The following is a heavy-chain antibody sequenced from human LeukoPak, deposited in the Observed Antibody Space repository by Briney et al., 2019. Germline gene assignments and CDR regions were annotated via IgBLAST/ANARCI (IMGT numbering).Heavy chain of an antibody. D-gene: IGHD4-17*01. J-gene: IGHJ4*02. CDR1: GFTFSSYG. V-gene: IGHV3-33*06. CDR2: IWYDGSNK. Sequence: GGSLRLSCAASGFTFSSYGMHWVRQAPGKGLEWVAVIWYDGSNKYYADSVKGRFTISRDNSKNTLYLQMNSLRAEDTAVYYCAKGETSVTSYLNFWGQGTLVTVSS. CDR3: AKGETSVTSYLNF.